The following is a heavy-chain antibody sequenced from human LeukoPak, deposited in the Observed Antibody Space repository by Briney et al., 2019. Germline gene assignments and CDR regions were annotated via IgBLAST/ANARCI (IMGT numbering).Heavy chain of an antibody. V-gene: IGHV3-23*01. CDR1: GFTFSSYA. CDR3: ANDYYGSGSYFVPDY. Sequence: GGSLRLSCAASGFTFSSYAMSWVRQAPGKGLEWVSAISGSGGSTYYADSVKGRFTISRDNSKNTLYLQMNSLRAEDTAVYYCANDYYGSGSYFVPDYWGQGTLVTVSS. D-gene: IGHD3-10*01. CDR2: ISGSGGST. J-gene: IGHJ4*02.